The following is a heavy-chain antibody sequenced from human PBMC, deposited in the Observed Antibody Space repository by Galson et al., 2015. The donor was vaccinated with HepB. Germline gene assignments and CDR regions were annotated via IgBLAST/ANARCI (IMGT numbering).Heavy chain of an antibody. D-gene: IGHD2-2*02. CDR1: GFTFSSYS. CDR2: ISSSSSYI. Sequence: SLRLSCAASGFTFSSYSMNWVRQAPGKGLEWVSSISSSSSYIYYADSVKGRFTISRDNAKNSLYLQMNSLRAEDTAVYYCASFMEADYQLVYQGGYYYYGMDVWGQGTTVTVSS. V-gene: IGHV3-21*01. CDR3: ASFMEADYQLVYQGGYYYYGMDV. J-gene: IGHJ6*02.